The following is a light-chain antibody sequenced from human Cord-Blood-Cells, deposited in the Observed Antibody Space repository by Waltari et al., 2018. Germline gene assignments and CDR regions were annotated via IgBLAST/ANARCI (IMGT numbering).Light chain of an antibody. Sequence: QSALTQPPSPPGSPGQSVTIPCTATSSDVGGYNYVSWYQQHPGKAPKLMIYEVSKRPSGVPDRFSGSKSGNTASLTVSGLQAEDEADYYCSSYAGSNNLVFGGGTKLTVL. J-gene: IGLJ3*02. CDR3: SSYAGSNNLV. V-gene: IGLV2-8*01. CDR1: SSDVGGYNY. CDR2: EVS.